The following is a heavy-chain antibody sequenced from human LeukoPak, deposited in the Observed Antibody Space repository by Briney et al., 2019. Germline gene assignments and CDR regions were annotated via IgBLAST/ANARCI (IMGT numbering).Heavy chain of an antibody. V-gene: IGHV3-23*01. J-gene: IGHJ4*02. Sequence: PGGSLRLSCAASGFTFSSYALSWVRQAPGKGLEWVSAISGSGDNTYYANSVKGRFTISRDNSKNTLFLQMNSLRAEDTAVYYCARDPRYSSGWYDVDYWGQGTLVTVSS. CDR1: GFTFSSYA. CDR2: ISGSGDNT. CDR3: ARDPRYSSGWYDVDY. D-gene: IGHD6-19*01.